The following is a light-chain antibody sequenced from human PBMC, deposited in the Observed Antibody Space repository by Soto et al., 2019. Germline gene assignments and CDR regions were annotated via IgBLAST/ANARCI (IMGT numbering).Light chain of an antibody. CDR3: AAWDDSLSGHYV. V-gene: IGLV1-47*02. CDR1: SSNIGSNY. CDR2: NDN. Sequence: QSVLTQPPSASGTPGQRVTISCSGSSSNIGSNYVYWYQKFPGTAPKLLIYNDNQRPSGVPDRFSGSKSGTSASLAISGLRSDDEADYFCAAWDDSLSGHYVFGTGTKLTVL. J-gene: IGLJ1*01.